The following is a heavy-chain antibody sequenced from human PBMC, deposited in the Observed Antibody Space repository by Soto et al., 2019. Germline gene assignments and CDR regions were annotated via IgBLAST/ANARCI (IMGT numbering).Heavy chain of an antibody. CDR3: ASDTYYYGSGRRVGYFDY. Sequence: QVQLVQSGAEVKKPGASVKVSCKASGYTFTSYAMHWVRQAPGQRLEWMGWINAGNGNTKYSQKSQGRVTITRDPSGSTAYMELSSLRSEDTAVYYCASDTYYYGSGRRVGYFDYWGQGTLVTVSS. CDR1: GYTFTSYA. J-gene: IGHJ4*02. CDR2: INAGNGNT. D-gene: IGHD3-10*01. V-gene: IGHV1-3*01.